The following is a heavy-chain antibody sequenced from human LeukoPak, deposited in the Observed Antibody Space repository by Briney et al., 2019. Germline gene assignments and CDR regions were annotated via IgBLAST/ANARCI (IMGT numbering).Heavy chain of an antibody. D-gene: IGHD2-2*02. Sequence: GGSLRLSCAASSFTFSSSTMNGVRQAPGKGLEWVSSIILRSSDINYADSVKGRFTISRDNAKNSLYLQMNSLRAEDTAVYYCARAYTSPNRFAYWGQGTLVTVSS. CDR3: ARAYTSPNRFAY. J-gene: IGHJ4*02. CDR1: SFTFSSST. V-gene: IGHV3-21*06. CDR2: IILRSSDI.